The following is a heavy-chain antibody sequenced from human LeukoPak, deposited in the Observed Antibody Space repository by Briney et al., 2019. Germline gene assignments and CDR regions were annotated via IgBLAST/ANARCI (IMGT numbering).Heavy chain of an antibody. J-gene: IGHJ1*01. V-gene: IGHV3-23*01. CDR1: RFTFSNYA. D-gene: IGHD4-17*01. CDR2: VCRYGDRI. CDR3: AKGHGDYIPAEYLQN. Sequence: GGSPRLSRATSRFTFSNYAMNRVCQAPAKGLEWVSAVCRYGDRIYYADSVKGRFTISRDNSQNTLSLQMNSLRAEDTALYYCAKGHGDYIPAEYLQNWGQGTLVTVSS.